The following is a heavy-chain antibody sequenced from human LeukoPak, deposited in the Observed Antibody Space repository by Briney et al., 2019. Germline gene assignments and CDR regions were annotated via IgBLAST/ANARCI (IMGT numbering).Heavy chain of an antibody. D-gene: IGHD2-15*01. CDR1: GFTFDRYG. CDR3: ATGGRFYYDL. V-gene: IGHV3-33*01. Sequence: GGSLRLSCAASGFTFDRYGMHWVRQAPGKGLEWVAVAYGDGTDKYYADSVKGRFTISKDLSQNRLYMQMNSLRAEDAAMYYCATGGRFYYDLWGQGTLVTVSS. J-gene: IGHJ4*02. CDR2: AYGDGTDK.